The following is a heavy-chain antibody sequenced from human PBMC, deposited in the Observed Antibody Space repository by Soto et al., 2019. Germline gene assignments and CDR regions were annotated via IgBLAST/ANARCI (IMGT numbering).Heavy chain of an antibody. CDR3: ARGITMIVVVSSKNCNCFDT. J-gene: IGHJ5*02. CDR2: IYYSGST. CDR1: AGSISSSSYY. D-gene: IGHD3-22*01. V-gene: IGHV4-39*01. Sequence: QLQLQESGPGLVKPSETLSLTCTVSAGSISSSSYYWGWLRQPPGTGLEWIGSIYYSGSTYYNPSLKSRVTISVDTSKYQFSLKLSSVTAADTAVYYCARGITMIVVVSSKNCNCFDTWGQGPLVTVSS.